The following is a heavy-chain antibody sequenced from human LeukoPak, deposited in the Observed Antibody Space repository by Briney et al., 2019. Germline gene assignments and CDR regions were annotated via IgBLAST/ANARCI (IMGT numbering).Heavy chain of an antibody. CDR2: ISWNSGSI. V-gene: IGHV3-9*01. D-gene: IGHD4-17*01. J-gene: IGHJ5*02. Sequence: GGSLRLSCAASGFTFGDYAMHWVRQAPGKGLEWVSGISWNSGSIGYADSVKGRFTISRDNAKNSLYLQMNSLRAEDTALYYCAKDPGDPTTVTPNWFDPWGQGTLVTVSS. CDR1: GFTFGDYA. CDR3: AKDPGDPTTVTPNWFDP.